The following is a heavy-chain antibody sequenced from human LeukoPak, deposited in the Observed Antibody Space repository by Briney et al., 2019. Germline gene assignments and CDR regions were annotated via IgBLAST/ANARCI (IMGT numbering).Heavy chain of an antibody. CDR2: ISSSSSYK. J-gene: IGHJ5*02. CDR3: ARQSGSPNWFDP. V-gene: IGHV3-21*01. CDR1: GFPFSSHS. D-gene: IGHD1-26*01. Sequence: GGPLRLSCAASGFPFSSHSMNWLRQAPGEGVECVSSISSSSSYKYYAGSVKGRFTISRDNAKNSLYLQMNSLRAEDTAVYYCARQSGSPNWFDPWGQGTLVTVS.